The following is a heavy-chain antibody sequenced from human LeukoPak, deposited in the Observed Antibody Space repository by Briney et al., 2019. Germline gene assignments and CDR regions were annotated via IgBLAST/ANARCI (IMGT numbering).Heavy chain of an antibody. J-gene: IGHJ4*02. CDR3: ARDDCGDTWYPGGY. CDR2: IKAGNGDT. V-gene: IGHV1-3*01. CDR1: GYIFTKYV. Sequence: GASVKVSCKASGYIFTKYVVHWVRQAPGQRPEWMGWIKAGNGDTKYSQNFQDRLTITRDTSASTVCMELSSLTSEDTALYYCARDDCGDTWYPGGYWGQGTLVTVSS. D-gene: IGHD2-21*01.